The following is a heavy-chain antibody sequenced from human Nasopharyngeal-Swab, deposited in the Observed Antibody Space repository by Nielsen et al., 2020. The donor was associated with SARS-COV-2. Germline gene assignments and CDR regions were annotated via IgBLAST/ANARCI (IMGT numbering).Heavy chain of an antibody. V-gene: IGHV3-53*01. CDR2: IYSGGST. CDR1: GFTVSSNY. J-gene: IGHJ6*02. CDR3: ARQYSSSWREFYYYGMDV. D-gene: IGHD6-13*01. Sequence: ETLSLTCAASGFTVSSNYMSWVRQAPGKGLEWVSVIYSGGSTYYADSVKGRFTISRDNSKNTLYLQMSSLRAEDTAVYYCARQYSSSWREFYYYGMDVWGQGTTVTVSS.